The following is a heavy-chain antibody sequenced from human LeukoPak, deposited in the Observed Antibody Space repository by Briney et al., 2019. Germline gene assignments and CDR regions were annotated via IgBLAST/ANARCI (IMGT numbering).Heavy chain of an antibody. Sequence: GASVKVSCKASGGTFSSYAISWVRQATGQGLEWMGWMNPNGGNTGYAQKFQGRVTMTRNTSISTAYMELSSLRSEDTAVYYCARSSIAARRRYYYYGMDVWGQGTTVAVSS. V-gene: IGHV1-8*02. CDR3: ARSSIAARRRYYYYGMDV. J-gene: IGHJ6*02. CDR2: MNPNGGNT. D-gene: IGHD6-6*01. CDR1: GGTFSSYA.